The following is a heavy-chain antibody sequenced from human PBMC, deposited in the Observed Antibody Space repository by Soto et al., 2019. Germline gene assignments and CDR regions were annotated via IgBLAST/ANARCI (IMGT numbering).Heavy chain of an antibody. J-gene: IGHJ4*02. V-gene: IGHV3-53*01. CDR2: IYSGGST. CDR3: ARYCSSTSCYILDY. CDR1: AFTFSNFV. D-gene: IGHD2-2*02. Sequence: GGSLRPSSAASAFTFSNFVMHWVRQAPGKGLEWVSVIYSGGSTYYADSVKGRFTISRDKSKNTLYLQMNSLRAEDTAVYYCARYCSSTSCYILDYWGQGTLVTVSS.